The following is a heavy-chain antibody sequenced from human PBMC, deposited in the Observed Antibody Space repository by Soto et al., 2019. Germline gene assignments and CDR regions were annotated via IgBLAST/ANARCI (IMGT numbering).Heavy chain of an antibody. V-gene: IGHV3-66*01. J-gene: IGHJ5*02. CDR1: GFTVSSSY. Sequence: EVQLVESGGGLVQPGGSLRLSCAASGFTVSSSYMTWVRQAPGEGLEWVSIIYSGGNTYYADSLKDRFTISRDNSKNTVYIQMNRLRPDDTAVYYCARGYWLYPWGQGTLVTVSS. CDR3: ARGYWLYP. CDR2: IYSGGNT.